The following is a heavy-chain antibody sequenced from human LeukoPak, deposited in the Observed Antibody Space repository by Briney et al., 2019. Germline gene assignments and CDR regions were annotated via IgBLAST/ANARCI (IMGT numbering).Heavy chain of an antibody. V-gene: IGHV2-5*02. J-gene: IGHJ5*02. Sequence: SGPTLVQPTQTLTLTCTFSGFSLRTTGVTVGWIRQAPGKALEWLALISWDDEKRYSPSLKNRLTITKDTTKNQVVLTVTNMDPVDTATYYCALRLHSTKGWFDPWGQGHRVTISS. D-gene: IGHD2-8*01. CDR2: ISWDDEK. CDR1: GFSLRTTGVT. CDR3: ALRLHSTKGWFDP.